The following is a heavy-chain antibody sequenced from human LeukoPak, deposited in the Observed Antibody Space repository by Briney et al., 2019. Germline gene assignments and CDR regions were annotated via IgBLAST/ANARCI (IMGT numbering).Heavy chain of an antibody. Sequence: LSLTCTVSGGSISSAAYYWSWIRQHPGKGLEWIGYIYHSGSTNYNPSLKSRVNISVDTSKNQFSLNLTSVTAADTAVYYCARGWVVVVPVAILDWGQGTTVTVSS. J-gene: IGHJ6*02. CDR1: GGSISSAAYY. V-gene: IGHV4-31*03. CDR2: IYHSGST. D-gene: IGHD2-2*01. CDR3: ARGWVVVVPVAILD.